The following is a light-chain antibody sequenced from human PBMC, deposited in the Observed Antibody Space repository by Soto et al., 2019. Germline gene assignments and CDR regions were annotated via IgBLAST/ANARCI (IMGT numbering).Light chain of an antibody. CDR1: QSISSSY. CDR2: GAS. V-gene: IGKV3-20*01. J-gene: IGKJ1*01. Sequence: EIVLTQSPGTLSLSPGKRATLSCRASQSISSSYLAWYQQRPGQAPRLLIYGASSRATGIPDRFSGSGSGTDFPLTISRLEPEDFAVYYCQQQSTFGHGTKVDIK. CDR3: QQQST.